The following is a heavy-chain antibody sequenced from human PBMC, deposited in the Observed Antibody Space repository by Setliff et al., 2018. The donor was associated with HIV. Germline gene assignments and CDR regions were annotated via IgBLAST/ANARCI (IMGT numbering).Heavy chain of an antibody. V-gene: IGHV4-30-4*08. Sequence: PSETLSLTCSVSGGSISSSDYYWGWIRQPPGKGLEWIGYIYHSGSTYYNPSLKSPVTISVDTSKNQFSLKLSFVTAADTAVYYCARSLRYFDWSLRRPSHDAFDFWGQGTMVTVSS. CDR2: IYHSGST. CDR3: ARSLRYFDWSLRRPSHDAFDF. J-gene: IGHJ3*01. D-gene: IGHD3-9*01. CDR1: GGSISSSDYY.